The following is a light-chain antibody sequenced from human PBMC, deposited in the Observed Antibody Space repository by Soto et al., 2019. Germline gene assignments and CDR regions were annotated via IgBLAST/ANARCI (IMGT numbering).Light chain of an antibody. CDR3: QQYDITPPNT. Sequence: EIVLTQSPGTLSLSPGEGATLSCRASQIVRSTYLAWFQQKPGQAPRLLIYDASTRATGIPDRFSGSGSGTDFTLTISGLEPKDFALYYCQQYDITPPNTFGGGTKVEV. CDR2: DAS. V-gene: IGKV3-20*01. J-gene: IGKJ4*01. CDR1: QIVRSTY.